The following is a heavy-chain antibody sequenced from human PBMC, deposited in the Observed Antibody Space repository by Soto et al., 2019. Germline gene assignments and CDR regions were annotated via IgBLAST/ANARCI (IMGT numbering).Heavy chain of an antibody. D-gene: IGHD2-15*01. Sequence: GASVKVSCKASGGTFSSYAISWVRQAPGQGLEWMGGIIPIFGTANYAQKFQGRVTITADESTSTAYMELSSLRSEDTAVYYCARAYCSGGSCLDSYYFDYWGQGTLVTVSS. CDR2: IIPIFGTA. V-gene: IGHV1-69*13. J-gene: IGHJ4*02. CDR1: GGTFSSYA. CDR3: ARAYCSGGSCLDSYYFDY.